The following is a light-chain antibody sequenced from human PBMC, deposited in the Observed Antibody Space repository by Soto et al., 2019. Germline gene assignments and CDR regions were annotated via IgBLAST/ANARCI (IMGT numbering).Light chain of an antibody. CDR1: SSDVGGYDF. Sequence: QSVRTQPPSASGSPGQSVTISCTGTSSDVGGYDFVSWYQQHPGKAPRLIIYEVVQRPSGVPDRFSGSKSGNTASLTVSGLQAADEADYFCKSYAGSNTYVFGSGTKVTVL. J-gene: IGLJ1*01. CDR2: EVV. CDR3: KSYAGSNTYV. V-gene: IGLV2-8*01.